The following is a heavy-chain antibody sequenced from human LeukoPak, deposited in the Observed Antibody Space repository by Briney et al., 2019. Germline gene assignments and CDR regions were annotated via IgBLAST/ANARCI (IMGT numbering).Heavy chain of an antibody. J-gene: IGHJ3*02. CDR1: GGSISSYY. Sequence: SETRSLPCTVSGGSISSYYWSWIRQPPRKGLEWIGYIYSSGSTNYNPSLKSRVTISVDTSMHQFSLKLSSVTAADTAVYYCARRLAVTGSPAFDIWGQGTMVTVSS. CDR3: ARRLAVTGSPAFDI. V-gene: IGHV4-59*08. CDR2: IYSSGST. D-gene: IGHD6-19*01.